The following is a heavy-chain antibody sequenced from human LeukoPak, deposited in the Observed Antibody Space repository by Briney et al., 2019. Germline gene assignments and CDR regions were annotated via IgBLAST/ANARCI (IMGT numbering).Heavy chain of an antibody. CDR1: GFTFSSFA. Sequence: GGSLRLSCAASGFTFSSFAMTWVRQAPGKGLEWVSIVSGSAGRTDYADSVKGRFTISRDNLKNTLYLQMNGLRAEDTAVYYCAKNRGHCVDGVCHNYYYMDVWGRGTTVTVSS. J-gene: IGHJ6*03. D-gene: IGHD2-8*02. CDR3: AKNRGHCVDGVCHNYYYMDV. CDR2: VSGSAGRT. V-gene: IGHV3-23*01.